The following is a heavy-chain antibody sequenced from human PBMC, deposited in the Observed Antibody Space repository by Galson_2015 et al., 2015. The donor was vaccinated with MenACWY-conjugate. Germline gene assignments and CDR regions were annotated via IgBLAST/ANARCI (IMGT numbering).Heavy chain of an antibody. Sequence: SVKVSCKASGGTFSSYGISWVRQAPGQGLEWMGAIIPIFGAANYAQRFQGRVTMTADESTTTAYMELSSLRSEDTAVYYCARDGHSSTWNQYNWFDPWGRGTLVTVSS. V-gene: IGHV1-69*13. D-gene: IGHD6-13*01. J-gene: IGHJ5*02. CDR1: GGTFSSYG. CDR3: ARDGHSSTWNQYNWFDP. CDR2: IIPIFGAA.